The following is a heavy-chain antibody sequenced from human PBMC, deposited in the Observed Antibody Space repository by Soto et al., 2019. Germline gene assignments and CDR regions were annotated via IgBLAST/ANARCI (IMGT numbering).Heavy chain of an antibody. D-gene: IGHD3-22*01. V-gene: IGHV1-69*13. CDR3: TWENYYDSSGYPPA. CDR2: IIPIFGTA. J-gene: IGHJ5*02. CDR1: GGTFSSYA. Sequence: SVKVSCKASGGTFSSYAISWVRQAPGQGLEWMGGIIPIFGTANYAQKFQGRVTITADESTSTAYMELSSLRSEDTAVYYCTWENYYDSSGYPPAWGQGTLVTLSS.